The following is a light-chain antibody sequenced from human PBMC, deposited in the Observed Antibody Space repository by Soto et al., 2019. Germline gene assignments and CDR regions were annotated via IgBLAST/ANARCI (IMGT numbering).Light chain of an antibody. Sequence: QSALTQPPSASGSPGQSVTISCIGTRNDVGGFNYVSWYQQHPGKAPKLIIYEVSKRPSGVPDRFSGSKFGNTASLTVSGLQAEVEADYYCSSYVGSNNLVFGGGTKVTVL. V-gene: IGLV2-8*01. CDR2: EVS. CDR3: SSYVGSNNLV. J-gene: IGLJ2*01. CDR1: RNDVGGFNY.